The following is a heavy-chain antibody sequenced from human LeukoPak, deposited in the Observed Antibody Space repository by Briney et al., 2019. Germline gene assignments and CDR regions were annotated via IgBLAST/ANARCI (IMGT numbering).Heavy chain of an antibody. CDR1: GYTLTELS. D-gene: IGHD4-23*01. J-gene: IGHJ6*02. CDR2: ISYDGTKT. Sequence: SCKVSGYTLTELSMHWVRQAPGKGLEWLAVISYDGTKTYYADSVKGRFTISRDNSKNTLYLQMNSLRTEDTAMYYCARDNVEVTPYYYYYGMDVWGQGTTVTVSS. V-gene: IGHV3-30*04. CDR3: ARDNVEVTPYYYYYGMDV.